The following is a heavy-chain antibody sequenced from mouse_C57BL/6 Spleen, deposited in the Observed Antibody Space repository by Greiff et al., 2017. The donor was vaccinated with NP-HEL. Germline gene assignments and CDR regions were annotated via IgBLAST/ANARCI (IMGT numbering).Heavy chain of an antibody. D-gene: IGHD2-3*01. J-gene: IGHJ2*01. CDR1: GFTFSSYT. Sequence: EVKLVESGGGLVKPGGSLKLSCAASGFTFSSYTMSWVRQTPEKRLEWVATISGGGGNTYYPDSVKGRFTISRDNAKNTLYLQMSSLRSEDTALYYCARHGPSDGYYGYWGQGTTLTVSS. V-gene: IGHV5-9*01. CDR2: ISGGGGNT. CDR3: ARHGPSDGYYGY.